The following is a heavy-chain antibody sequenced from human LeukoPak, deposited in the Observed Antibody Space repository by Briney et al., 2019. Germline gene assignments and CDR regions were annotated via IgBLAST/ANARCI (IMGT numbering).Heavy chain of an antibody. CDR2: MNPNSGNT. CDR1: GGTFSSYA. CDR3: ARGRSGSYDY. J-gene: IGHJ4*02. V-gene: IGHV1-8*02. Sequence: ASVKVSCKASGGTFSSYAISWVRQATGQGLEWMGWMNPNSGNTGYAQKFQGRVTMTRNTSISTAYMELSSLRSEDTAVYYCARGRSGSYDYWGQGTLVTVSS. D-gene: IGHD1-26*01.